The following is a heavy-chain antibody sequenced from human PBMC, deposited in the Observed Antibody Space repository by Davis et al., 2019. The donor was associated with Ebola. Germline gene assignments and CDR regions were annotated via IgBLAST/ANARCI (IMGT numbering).Heavy chain of an antibody. Sequence: ASVKVSCKVSGYNLIDLSIHWVRQAPGQGLEWMGWISAYNGDTHYAQKFQGRVTMTTDTSTTTAYMELRSLRSDDTAVYYCARDWLEPYYFEYWGQGTLVTVSS. CDR3: ARDWLEPYYFEY. CDR2: ISAYNGDT. CDR1: GYNLIDLS. V-gene: IGHV1-18*01. D-gene: IGHD1-1*01. J-gene: IGHJ4*02.